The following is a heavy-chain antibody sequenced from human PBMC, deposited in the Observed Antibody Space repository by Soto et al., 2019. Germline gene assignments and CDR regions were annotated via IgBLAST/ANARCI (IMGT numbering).Heavy chain of an antibody. CDR1: GFTFSSHW. CDR3: ARDHVAPGLLFQY. J-gene: IGHJ4*02. D-gene: IGHD2-15*01. V-gene: IGHV3-7*03. Sequence: RGSRRLSCAASGFTFSSHWMSWFRQAPGKGLEWVANINQNVGETYYLDSVKGRVTISRDNAKNSLHLQMTTLRAEDTAVYYCARDHVAPGLLFQYWAKGILVTVSS. CDR2: INQNVGET.